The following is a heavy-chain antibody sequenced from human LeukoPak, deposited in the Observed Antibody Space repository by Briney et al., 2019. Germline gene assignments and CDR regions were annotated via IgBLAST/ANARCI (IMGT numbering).Heavy chain of an antibody. CDR1: GGSVSSGNYY. J-gene: IGHJ4*02. CDR2: IYYSGST. CDR3: AGTDITMVRGVHFDY. D-gene: IGHD3-10*01. Sequence: SETLSLTCTVSGGSVSSGNYYWSWIRQPPGKGLEWIGYIYYSGSTNYNPSLKSRVTISVDTSKNQFSLKLSSVTAADTAVYYCAGTDITMVRGVHFDYWGQGTLVTVSS. V-gene: IGHV4-61*01.